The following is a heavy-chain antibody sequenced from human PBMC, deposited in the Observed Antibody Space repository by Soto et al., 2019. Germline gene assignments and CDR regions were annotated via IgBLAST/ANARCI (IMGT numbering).Heavy chain of an antibody. V-gene: IGHV1-3*01. J-gene: IGHJ4*02. CDR1: GYTFTGYA. D-gene: IGHD6-19*01. CDR3: ARAVAVPADFDY. Sequence: ASVKVSCKASGYTFTGYAMHWVRQAPGQRLEWMGWINAGNGNTKYSQKFQGRVTITRDTSAGAAYMELSSLSSEDTAVYYCARAVAVPADFDYWGQGTLVTVS. CDR2: INAGNGNT.